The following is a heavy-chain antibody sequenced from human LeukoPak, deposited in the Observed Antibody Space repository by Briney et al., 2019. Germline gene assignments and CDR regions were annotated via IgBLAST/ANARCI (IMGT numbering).Heavy chain of an antibody. CDR3: ARVTGYVIEDYFDY. J-gene: IGHJ4*02. D-gene: IGHD3-22*01. CDR1: GGSISSSSYY. CDR2: IYYSGNT. Sequence: SETLSLTCTVSGGSISSSSYYWGWIRQPPGKGLEWIGTIYYSGNTYYNASLKSQVSISIDTSKNQFSLKLRSVTAADTAVYYCARVTGYVIEDYFDYWGQGTLVTVSS. V-gene: IGHV4-39*07.